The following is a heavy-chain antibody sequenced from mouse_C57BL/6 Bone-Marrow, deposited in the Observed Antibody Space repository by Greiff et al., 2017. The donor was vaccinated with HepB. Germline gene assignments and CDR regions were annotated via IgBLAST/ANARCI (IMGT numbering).Heavy chain of an antibody. J-gene: IGHJ2*01. CDR1: GYTFTDYY. CDR2: INPNNGGT. D-gene: IGHD3-1*01. Sequence: VQLQQSGPELVKPGASVKISCKASGYTFTDYYMNWVKQSHGKSLEWIGDINPNNGGTSYNQKFKGKATLTVDKSSSTAYMELRSLTSEDSAVYYCARMGLLDYWGQGTTLTVSS. V-gene: IGHV1-26*01. CDR3: ARMGLLDY.